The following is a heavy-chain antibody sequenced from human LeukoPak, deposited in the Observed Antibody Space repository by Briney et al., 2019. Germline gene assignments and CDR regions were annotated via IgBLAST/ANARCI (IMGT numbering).Heavy chain of an antibody. J-gene: IGHJ4*02. Sequence: GASVKVSCKTSGYTFIDYHIHWVRQAPGKGLEWMGRIDPEDGETIYGEKFQGRVTITADTFTEIVYMELSSLRSDDTAVFYCATELGIAAPDFDYWGQGTLVTVSS. D-gene: IGHD6-13*01. CDR2: IDPEDGET. V-gene: IGHV1-69-2*01. CDR3: ATELGIAAPDFDY. CDR1: GYTFIDYH.